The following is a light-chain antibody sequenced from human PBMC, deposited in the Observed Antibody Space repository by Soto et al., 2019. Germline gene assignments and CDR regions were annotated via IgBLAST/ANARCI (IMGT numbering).Light chain of an antibody. CDR3: QQLKSYPQST. V-gene: IGKV1-9*01. J-gene: IGKJ4*01. CDR1: QGISSY. CDR2: AVS. Sequence: IPLTQSPSFLSAYVGDRVNITCRASQGISSYLAWYQQKPGKAPKLLIYAVSTLQSGVPSRFSGTESGTEFTLTISSLQPAYFATYYCQQLKSYPQSTFGGGTKVEIK.